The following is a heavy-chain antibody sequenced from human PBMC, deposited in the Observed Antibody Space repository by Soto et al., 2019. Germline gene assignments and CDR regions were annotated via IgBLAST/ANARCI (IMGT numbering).Heavy chain of an antibody. D-gene: IGHD3-10*01. Sequence: EVQLVESGGGLVQPGRSLRLSCAASGFTFDDYAMHWVRQAPGKGLEWVSGISWNSGSIGYADSVKGRFTISRDNAKNSLYLQMNSLRAEDTALYYCAKGIDGVNLLVWFGELFINDAFDTWGQGTMVTVSS. CDR1: GFTFDDYA. V-gene: IGHV3-9*01. CDR3: AKGIDGVNLLVWFGELFINDAFDT. CDR2: ISWNSGSI. J-gene: IGHJ3*02.